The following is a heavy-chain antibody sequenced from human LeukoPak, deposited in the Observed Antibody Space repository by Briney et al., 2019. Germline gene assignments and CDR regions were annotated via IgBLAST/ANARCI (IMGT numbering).Heavy chain of an antibody. J-gene: IGHJ3*02. CDR3: ASFYYYDAFDI. Sequence: GGSLRLSCAASGFTFSSYAMHWVRQAPGKGLEWVAFISHDGANKYYADSVKGRFTISRDNSKNTLYLQMNSLRAEDTAVYYCASFYYYDAFDIWGQGTMVTVSS. D-gene: IGHD3-10*01. CDR2: ISHDGANK. CDR1: GFTFSSYA. V-gene: IGHV3-30*14.